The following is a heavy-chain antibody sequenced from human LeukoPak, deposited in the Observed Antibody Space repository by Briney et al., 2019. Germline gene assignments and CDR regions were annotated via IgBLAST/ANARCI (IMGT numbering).Heavy chain of an antibody. Sequence: PSETLSLTCTVSGGSISSYYWSWIRQPPGKGLEWIGYIYYSGSTNYNPSLKSRVTISVDTSKNQFSLKLGSVTAADTAVYYCARDATMVRGGNWFDPWGQGTLVTVSS. D-gene: IGHD3-10*01. V-gene: IGHV4-59*01. J-gene: IGHJ5*02. CDR1: GGSISSYY. CDR3: ARDATMVRGGNWFDP. CDR2: IYYSGST.